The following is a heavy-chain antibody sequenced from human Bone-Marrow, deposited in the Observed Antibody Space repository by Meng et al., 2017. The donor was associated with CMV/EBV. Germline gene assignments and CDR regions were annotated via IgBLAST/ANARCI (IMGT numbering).Heavy chain of an antibody. J-gene: IGHJ4*02. D-gene: IGHD6-25*01. V-gene: IGHV1-2*02. CDR1: GYTFTDFH. CDR3: AREQSGTYEY. Sequence: ASVKVSCKTSGYTFTDFHIRIHWVRQAPGQGLEWMGFVSPNNGFTFLAQKFQGRVTMTRDTSINTAYMELNSLRSDDTAVYFCAREQSGTYEYWGQGTLVTVSS. CDR2: VSPNNGFT.